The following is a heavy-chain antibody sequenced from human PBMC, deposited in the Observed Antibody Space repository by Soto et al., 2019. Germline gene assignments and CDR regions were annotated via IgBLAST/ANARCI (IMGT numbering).Heavy chain of an antibody. CDR1: GGSISSSSYY. Sequence: SETLSLTCTVSGGSISSSSYYWGWIRQPPGKGLEWIGSIYYSGSTYYNPSLKGRVTISVDTSNNQFSLNLSSVTAADTAVYHCARSQVAMIHPFEYWGQGTLVTVSS. J-gene: IGHJ4*02. D-gene: IGHD3-22*01. CDR2: IYYSGST. CDR3: ARSQVAMIHPFEY. V-gene: IGHV4-39*07.